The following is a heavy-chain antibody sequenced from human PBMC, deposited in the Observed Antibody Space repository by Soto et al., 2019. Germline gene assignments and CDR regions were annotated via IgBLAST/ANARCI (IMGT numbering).Heavy chain of an antibody. V-gene: IGHV5-51*01. CDR1: GYSFTSYW. CDR2: IYPGDSDT. J-gene: IGHJ1*01. CDR3: AIYSSSWINRGLVPAYFQH. D-gene: IGHD6-13*01. Sequence: MSGKSLKISSKGSGYSFTSYWNDWVRQMPGKGLEWMGIIYPGDSDTRYSPSFQGQVTISADKSISTAYLQWSSLKASDTAMYYCAIYSSSWINRGLVPAYFQHWGQGTLVTVSS.